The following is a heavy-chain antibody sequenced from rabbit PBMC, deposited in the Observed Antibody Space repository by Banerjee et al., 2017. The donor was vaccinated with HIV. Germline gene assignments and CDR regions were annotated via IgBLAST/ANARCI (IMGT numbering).Heavy chain of an antibody. D-gene: IGHD1-1*01. J-gene: IGHJ2*01. CDR2: IGIGSGTT. CDR1: GIDFSSYG. Sequence: QEQLVESGGGLVTLGGSLKLSCKASGIDFSSYGISWVRQAPGKGLEWIGCIGIGSGTTYYASWAKGRFTITKTSSTTVTLQMTSLTAADTATYFCARGGVGSTGYTYAFDPWGPGTLVTVS. CDR3: ARGGVGSTGYTYAFDP. V-gene: IGHV1S45*01.